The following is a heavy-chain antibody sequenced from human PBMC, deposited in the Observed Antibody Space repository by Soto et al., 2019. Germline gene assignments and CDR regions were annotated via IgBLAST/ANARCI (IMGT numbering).Heavy chain of an antibody. CDR3: AREEPHPAPLVF. CDR1: GFTFSRYP. CDR2: ISDDGSNI. J-gene: IGHJ4*02. V-gene: IGHV3-30-3*01. Sequence: QVQLVESGGGVVQPGGSLRLSCAAYGFTFSRYPMHWVRQAPGKGLEWVAGISDDGSNIQYADSVKGRFTVSRDDSKSTLYLQMNNLGTEDTDEYFCAREEPHPAPLVFWGQGTLVTVSS.